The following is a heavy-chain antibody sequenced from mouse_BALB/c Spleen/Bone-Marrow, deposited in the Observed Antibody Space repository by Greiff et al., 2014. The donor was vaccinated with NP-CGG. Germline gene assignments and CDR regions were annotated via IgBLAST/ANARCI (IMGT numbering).Heavy chain of an antibody. V-gene: IGHV2-6-7*01. Sequence: QVQLQQSGPGLVAPSQSLSITCTVSGFSLTGYGVSWVRQPPGKGLEWLGMLWGDGSKDYNSALKSRLSISKDNSKIQVFLKMNGLQTDYTARYYWARDYFLITRAFDDWGQGTSVTVSS. CDR1: GFSLTGYG. J-gene: IGHJ4*01. CDR3: ARDYFLITRAFDD. CDR2: LWGDGSK. D-gene: IGHD2-4*01.